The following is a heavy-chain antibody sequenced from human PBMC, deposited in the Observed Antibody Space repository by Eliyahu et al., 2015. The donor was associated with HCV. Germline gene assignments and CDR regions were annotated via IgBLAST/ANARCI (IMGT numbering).Heavy chain of an antibody. V-gene: IGHV4-34*01. J-gene: IGHJ4*02. D-gene: IGHD3-22*01. CDR3: GGAPTNDSSGYYYHY. Sequence: QVQLQQWGAGLLKPSETLSLTCAVYGGSFSGYYWSWIRQPPGKGLEWXGEINHSGSTNYNPSLKSRVTISVDTSKNQFSLKLSSVTAADTAVYYCGGAPTNDSSGYYYHYWGQGTLVTVSS. CDR1: GGSFSGYY. CDR2: INHSGST.